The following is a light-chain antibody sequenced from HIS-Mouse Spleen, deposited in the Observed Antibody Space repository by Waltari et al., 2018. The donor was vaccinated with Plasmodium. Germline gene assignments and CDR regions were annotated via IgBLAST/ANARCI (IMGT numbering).Light chain of an antibody. Sequence: QSALTQPPSASGSPGQSVTISRTGTSSDVGGLNYVSWSQPPPGKAPQLMIYEVSKRPSGVPDRFSGSKSGNTASLTVSGLQAEDEADYYCSSYAGSNNYVFGTGTKVTVL. CDR2: EVS. J-gene: IGLJ1*01. V-gene: IGLV2-8*01. CDR3: SSYAGSNNYV. CDR1: SSDVGGLNY.